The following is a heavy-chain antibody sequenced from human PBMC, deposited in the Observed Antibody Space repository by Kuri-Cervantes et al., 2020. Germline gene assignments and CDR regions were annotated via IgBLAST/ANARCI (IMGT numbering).Heavy chain of an antibody. J-gene: IGHJ5*02. D-gene: IGHD6-13*01. CDR3: ARVSSSSYWFDP. CDR2: IYHSGST. V-gene: IGHV4-30-2*01. CDR1: GGSISSGGYS. Sequence: LRLSCAVSGGSISSGGYSWSWIRQPPGKGLEWIGYIYHSGSTYYNPSLKSRVTISVERSKNQFSLKLSSVTAADTAVYYCARVSSSSYWFDPWGQGTMVTVSS.